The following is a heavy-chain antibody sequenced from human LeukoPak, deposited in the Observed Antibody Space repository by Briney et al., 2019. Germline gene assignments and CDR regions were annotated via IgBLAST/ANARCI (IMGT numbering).Heavy chain of an antibody. D-gene: IGHD2-15*01. J-gene: IGHJ4*02. Sequence: SETLSLTCTVSGGSISSYYWSWIRQPAGKGLEWIGRIYPSGSTNYNPSLNSRVTISVDTSKNQFSLKLSSVTAADSAVYYCARGPAWQVVAYYFDYWGQGTLVTVSS. V-gene: IGHV4-4*07. CDR3: ARGPAWQVVAYYFDY. CDR1: GGSISSYY. CDR2: IYPSGST.